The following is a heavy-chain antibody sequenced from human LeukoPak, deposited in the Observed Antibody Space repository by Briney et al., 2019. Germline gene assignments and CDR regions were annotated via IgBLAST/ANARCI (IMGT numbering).Heavy chain of an antibody. D-gene: IGHD6-19*01. CDR2: IYYSGST. V-gene: IGHV4-59*01. J-gene: IGHJ4*02. CDR1: GGSMSSYY. CDR3: ARAAVYSSGWYFDY. Sequence: SETLSLTCTVSGGSMSSYYWSWIRQPPGKGLEWIGYIYYSGSTNYNPSLKSRVTISVDTSKNQFSLKLSSVTAADTAVYYCARAAVYSSGWYFDYWGQGTLVTVSS.